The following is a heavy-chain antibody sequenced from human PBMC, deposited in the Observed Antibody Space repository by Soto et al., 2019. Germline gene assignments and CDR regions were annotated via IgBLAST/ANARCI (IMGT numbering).Heavy chain of an antibody. D-gene: IGHD3-16*01. CDR3: AHIVPGCLT. Sequence: QITLKESGPTLVKPTQPLTLTCTISGFSLITSGAGVGWIRQPPGTALEWLALIYWYDDKRYRPSLKSRLTIPRDPSKHQAVLTLTNMDTGDTATYYRAHIVPGCLTWGRGAVVTVSS. CDR1: GFSLITSGAG. V-gene: IGHV2-5*01. CDR2: IYWYDDK. J-gene: IGHJ5*02.